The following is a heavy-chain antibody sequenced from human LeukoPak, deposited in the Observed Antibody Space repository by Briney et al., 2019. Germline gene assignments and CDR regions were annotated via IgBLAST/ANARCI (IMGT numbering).Heavy chain of an antibody. CDR1: GFTFSSYA. Sequence: GGSLRLSCAASGFTFSSYAMSWVRQAPGKGLEWVSAISGSGGSTYYADSVKGRFTISRDNSKNTLYLQMNSLRAEDTAAYHCAKDLKIGGNSGYYYYGMGVWGQGTTVTVSS. V-gene: IGHV3-23*01. CDR3: AKDLKIGGNSGYYYYGMGV. D-gene: IGHD4-23*01. J-gene: IGHJ6*02. CDR2: ISGSGGST.